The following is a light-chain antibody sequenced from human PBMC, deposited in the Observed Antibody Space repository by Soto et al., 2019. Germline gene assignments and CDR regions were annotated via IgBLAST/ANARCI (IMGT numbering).Light chain of an antibody. V-gene: IGLV2-14*01. CDR2: EVS. CDR1: SSDGGGYDY. J-gene: IGLJ1*01. Sequence: QSVLTQPASVSGSPGQSITISCTGTSSDGGGYDYVSWYQLHPAKAPKLMVFEVSNRPSGVSYRFSGSKSGNTASLTISGLQAEDEADYFCSSYSISSAYLFGTGTKVTVL. CDR3: SSYSISSAYL.